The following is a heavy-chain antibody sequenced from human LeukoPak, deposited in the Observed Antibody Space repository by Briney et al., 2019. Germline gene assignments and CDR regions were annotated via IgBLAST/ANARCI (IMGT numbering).Heavy chain of an antibody. CDR2: IKHSRST. CDR3: ARGPVLL. D-gene: IGHD2-8*02. V-gene: IGHV4-34*01. J-gene: IGHJ3*01. Sequence: SAHLSLPSAVFGGSFRGYYWGGIRQPPGKGLEGMGEIKHSRSTHYNPSIQRRDTISVDTSKNQFSLKLSSVPAADMAVYYCARGPVLLWGQGTMVTVSS. CDR1: GGSFRGYY.